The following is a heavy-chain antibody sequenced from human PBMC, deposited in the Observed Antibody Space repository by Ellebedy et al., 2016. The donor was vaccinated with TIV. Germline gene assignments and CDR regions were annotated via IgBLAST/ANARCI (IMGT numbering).Heavy chain of an antibody. V-gene: IGHV3-7*01. CDR1: GFTFSSYW. J-gene: IGHJ4*02. CDR3: ARDISYHFDY. D-gene: IGHD2/OR15-2a*01. CDR2: IKQDGSEK. Sequence: GESLKISCAASGFTFSSYWMSWVRQAPGKGLEWVANIKQDGSEKYYVDSVKGRFTISRDNAKNSLYLQMNSLRAEDTDVYYCARDISYHFDYWGQGILVTVSS.